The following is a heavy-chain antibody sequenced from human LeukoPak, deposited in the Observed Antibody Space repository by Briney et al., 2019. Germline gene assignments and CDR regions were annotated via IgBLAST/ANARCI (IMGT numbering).Heavy chain of an antibody. CDR3: ARDRSGRGFYGSGSYYSLEY. Sequence: GASVKVSCKASGYTFTSYGISWVRHAPGQGLEWMGWISAYNGNTNYAQKLQGRVTMTTDTSTSTAYMELRSLRSDDTAVYYCARDRSGRGFYGSGSYYSLEYWGQGTLVTVSS. D-gene: IGHD3-10*01. V-gene: IGHV1-18*01. J-gene: IGHJ4*02. CDR2: ISAYNGNT. CDR1: GYTFTSYG.